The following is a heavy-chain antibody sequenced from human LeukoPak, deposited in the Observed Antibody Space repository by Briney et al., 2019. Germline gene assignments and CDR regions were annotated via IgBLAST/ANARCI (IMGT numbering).Heavy chain of an antibody. V-gene: IGHV3-23*01. J-gene: IGHJ4*02. D-gene: IGHD5-18*01. CDR1: GFTISSYS. Sequence: QAGGSLRLSCVASGFTISSYSMSWVRQTPGKGLEWVSAISGSGYSTYYADSVKGRFTVSRDNSKNTLYLQMNSLRAEDTAVYYCANGLRGYSYGRGHFEYWGQGTLVTVSS. CDR3: ANGLRGYSYGRGHFEY. CDR2: ISGSGYST.